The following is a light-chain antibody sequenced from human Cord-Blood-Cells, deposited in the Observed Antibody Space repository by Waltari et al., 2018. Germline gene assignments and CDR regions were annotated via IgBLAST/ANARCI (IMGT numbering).Light chain of an antibody. CDR1: QSLVYSYGNTY. J-gene: IGKJ1*01. CDR2: KVS. Sequence: DVVMTRSPLSLPVTLGQPASISCRSSQSLVYSYGNTYLNWFQQRPGQSPRRLIYKVSNRDSGVPDRFSGSGSGTDFTLKISRVEAEDVGVYYCMQGTHWPWTFGQGTKVEIK. V-gene: IGKV2-30*01. CDR3: MQGTHWPWT.